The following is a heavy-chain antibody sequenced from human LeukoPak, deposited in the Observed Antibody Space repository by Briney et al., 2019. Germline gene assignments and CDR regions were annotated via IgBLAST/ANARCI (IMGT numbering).Heavy chain of an antibody. V-gene: IGHV1-18*01. J-gene: IGHJ3*02. CDR2: ISAYNGNT. Sequence: ASVKVSCKASGYTFTSYGTSWVRQAPGQGLEWMGWISAYNGNTNYAQKLQGRVTMTTDTSTSTAYMELRSLRSDDTAVYYCARPKYLGYCSSTSCYSAFDIWGQGTMVTVSS. CDR1: GYTFTSYG. D-gene: IGHD2-2*02. CDR3: ARPKYLGYCSSTSCYSAFDI.